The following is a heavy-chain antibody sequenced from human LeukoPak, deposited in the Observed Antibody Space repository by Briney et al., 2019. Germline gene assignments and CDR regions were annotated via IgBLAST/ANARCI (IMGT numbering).Heavy chain of an antibody. CDR2: ISGNGRNT. CDR3: ARVSSSGWYAFDF. CDR1: GFTFSTYA. V-gene: IGHV3-64*01. Sequence: GGSLRLSCAASGFTFSTYAIYWVRQAPGKGLEYVSGISGNGRNTYYGNSVKGRFTIPRDNSKNTLYLQMGSLRAEDMGVYYCARVSSSGWYAFDFWGQGTMVTVSS. J-gene: IGHJ3*01. D-gene: IGHD6-19*01.